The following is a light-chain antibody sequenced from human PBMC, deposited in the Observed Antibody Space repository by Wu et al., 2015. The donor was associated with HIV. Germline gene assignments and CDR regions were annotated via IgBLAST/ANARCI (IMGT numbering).Light chain of an antibody. J-gene: IGKJ4*01. Sequence: DIQMTQSPSSLSASVGDRVTITCRASQGISNSLAWYQQKPGKAPKLLLYAASRLESGVPSRFSGSGSGTDYTLTISSLQPEDFATYYCQQYYSSPPELTFAVGPKWRSN. CDR3: QQYYSSPPELT. CDR1: QGISNS. V-gene: IGKV1-NL1*01. CDR2: AAS.